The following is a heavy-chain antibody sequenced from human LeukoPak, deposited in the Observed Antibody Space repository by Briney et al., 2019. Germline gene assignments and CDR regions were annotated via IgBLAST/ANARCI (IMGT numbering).Heavy chain of an antibody. J-gene: IGHJ4*02. V-gene: IGHV5-51*01. CDR3: ARQASSYFDY. CDR1: GYSLTSYW. Sequence: GGSLKISCKGSGYSLTSYWIGWVRQLPGKGLEWMEIIYPGDYHTSNSPSFQDQVTSSADKSISTAYPQGTSLKASDTSMYYCARQASSYFDYWGQGTLVTVSS. CDR2: IYPGDYHT. D-gene: IGHD1-26*01.